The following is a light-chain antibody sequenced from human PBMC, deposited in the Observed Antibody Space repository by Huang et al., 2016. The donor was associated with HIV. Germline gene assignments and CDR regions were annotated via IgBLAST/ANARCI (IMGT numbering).Light chain of an antibody. CDR1: QDISNY. CDR2: DAS. CDR3: QQYDNLPFT. V-gene: IGKV1-33*01. J-gene: IGKJ3*01. Sequence: DIQMTQSPSSLSASVGDRVTITCQASQDISNYLNWYQQKPGKAPKRLIYDASNLETGVPSRCSGSGSGTDFTFTISSMQPEDIATYYCQQYDNLPFTFGPGTKVDIK.